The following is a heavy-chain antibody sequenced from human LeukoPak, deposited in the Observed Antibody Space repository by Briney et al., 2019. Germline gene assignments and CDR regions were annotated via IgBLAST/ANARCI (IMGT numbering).Heavy chain of an antibody. V-gene: IGHV3-21*01. CDR1: VFTYSDYA. CDR3: ARLAGSRPGTYYFDF. Sequence: GGSLRLSCAASVFTYSDYAMEWVRQTPGKGLEWVSSITPTTDNIYYTPSVEGRFTISRDNAKHSLYLQMNDLRADDTAVYYCARLAGSRPGTYYFDFWGQGVQVTVSS. CDR2: ITPTTDNI. J-gene: IGHJ4*02. D-gene: IGHD6-19*01.